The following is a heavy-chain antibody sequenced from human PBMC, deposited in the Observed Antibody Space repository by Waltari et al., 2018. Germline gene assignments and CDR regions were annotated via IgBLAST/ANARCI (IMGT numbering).Heavy chain of an antibody. CDR3: ARGLGGSSSWFGFDY. CDR1: GYSITRGYY. Sequence: QVQLQEAGPGLVKPAETLSLTCAVSGYSITRGYYWGLSRQPPGKGLEWIGSIYHSGSTYYNPSLKSRVTISVDTSKNQFSLKLSSVTAADTAVYYCARGLGGSSSWFGFDYWGQGTLVTVSS. CDR2: IYHSGST. J-gene: IGHJ4*02. D-gene: IGHD6-13*01. V-gene: IGHV4-38-2*01.